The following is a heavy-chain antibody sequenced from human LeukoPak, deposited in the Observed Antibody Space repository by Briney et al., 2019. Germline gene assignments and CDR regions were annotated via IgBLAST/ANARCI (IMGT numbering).Heavy chain of an antibody. J-gene: IGHJ3*02. CDR2: IKQDGSEK. CDR3: ARGASNAFDI. CDR1: GFTFNNYW. Sequence: PGASLRLSCAASGFTFNNYWMRWVRQAPGKGLEWVANIKQDGSEKYYVDSVKGRFTISRDNAKNSLYLQMNSLRAEDTAVYYCARGASNAFDIWGQGTMVTVSS. V-gene: IGHV3-7*04.